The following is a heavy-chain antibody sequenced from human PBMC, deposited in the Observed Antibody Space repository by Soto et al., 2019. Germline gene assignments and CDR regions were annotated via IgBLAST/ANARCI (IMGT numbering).Heavy chain of an antibody. V-gene: IGHV5-51*01. CDR2: IYPDDSET. D-gene: IGHD3-16*01. Sequence: GESLKISCSTSGYNFRTFWIGWLRQMPGKGLEWMGLIYPDDSETKYSPSFEGQVTMSSDSYISATYLQWSSLQASDTAIYYCAKDRRAGGNSAFYFDFWGQGAQVTVSS. J-gene: IGHJ4*02. CDR3: AKDRRAGGNSAFYFDF. CDR1: GYNFRTFW.